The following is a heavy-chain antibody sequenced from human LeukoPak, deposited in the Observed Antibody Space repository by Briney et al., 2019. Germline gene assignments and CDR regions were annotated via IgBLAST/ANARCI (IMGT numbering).Heavy chain of an antibody. J-gene: IGHJ3*02. CDR3: ARDQAVAGNDAFDI. V-gene: IGHV1-46*01. CDR2: INPSGGST. Sequence: IINPSGGSTRYAQKFQGRVTMTKDTSTSTVYMELSSLRSEDTAVYYCARDQAVAGNDAFDIWGQGTMVSVSS. D-gene: IGHD6-19*01.